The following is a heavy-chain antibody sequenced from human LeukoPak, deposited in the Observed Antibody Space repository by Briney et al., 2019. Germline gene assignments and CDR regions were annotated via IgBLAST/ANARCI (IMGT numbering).Heavy chain of an antibody. CDR3: ARGLGYQSQFGP. CDR1: GGSFSGYY. D-gene: IGHD6-13*01. J-gene: IGHJ5*02. V-gene: IGHV4-34*01. CDR2: INHSGST. Sequence: KTSETLSLTCAVYGGSFSGYYWSWIGQPPGKGLEWIGEINHSGSTNYNPSLKSRVTISVDTSKNQFSLKLSSVTAADTAVYYCARGLGYQSQFGPWGQGTLVTVSS.